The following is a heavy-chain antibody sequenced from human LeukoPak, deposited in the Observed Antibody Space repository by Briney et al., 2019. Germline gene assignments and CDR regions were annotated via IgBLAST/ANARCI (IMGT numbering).Heavy chain of an antibody. Sequence: PGGSLRLSCAASGFTFSSYAMSWVRQAPGKGLEWVSAISGSGGSTYYADSVKGRFTISRDNSKSTLYLQMNSLRAEDTAVYYCAGVGATSDDAFDIWGQGTMVTVSS. D-gene: IGHD1-26*01. CDR3: AGVGATSDDAFDI. V-gene: IGHV3-23*01. CDR2: ISGSGGST. CDR1: GFTFSSYA. J-gene: IGHJ3*02.